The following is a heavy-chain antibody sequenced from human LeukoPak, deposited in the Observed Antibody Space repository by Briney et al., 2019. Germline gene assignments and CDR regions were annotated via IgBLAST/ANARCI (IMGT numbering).Heavy chain of an antibody. J-gene: IGHJ6*03. V-gene: IGHV4-30-2*01. D-gene: IGHD1-26*01. Sequence: SETLSLTCTVSGGSISSGGYYWSWIRQPPGKGLEWIGYIYHSGSTYYNPSLKSRVTISVDRSKNQFSLKLSSVTAADTAVYYCARGPGGAIQRVKINYYYYMDVWGKGTTVTVSS. CDR3: ARGPGGAIQRVKINYYYYMDV. CDR1: GGSISSGGYY. CDR2: IYHSGST.